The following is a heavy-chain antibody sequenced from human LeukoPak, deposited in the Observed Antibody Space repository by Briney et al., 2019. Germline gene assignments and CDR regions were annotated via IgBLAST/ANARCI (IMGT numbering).Heavy chain of an antibody. V-gene: IGHV3-7*01. CDR3: AREEGLAAAGSGNDY. CDR1: GFTFSSYW. D-gene: IGHD6-13*01. J-gene: IGHJ4*02. CDR2: IKQDGSEK. Sequence: PGGSLRLSCAASGFTFSSYWMSWVRQAPGKGLEWVANIKQDGSEKYYVDSVKGRFTISRDNAKNSPYLQMNSLRAEDTAVYYCAREEGLAAAGSGNDYWGQGTLVTVSS.